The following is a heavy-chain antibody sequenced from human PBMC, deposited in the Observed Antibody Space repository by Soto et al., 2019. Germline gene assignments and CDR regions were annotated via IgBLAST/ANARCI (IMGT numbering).Heavy chain of an antibody. CDR2: INAGNGNT. Sequence: GASVEVSCKASGYTFTSYAMHWVRQAPGQRLEWMGWINAGNGNTKYSQKFQGRVTITRDTSASTAYMELSSLRSEDTAVYYCARDIMAAAPDYWGQGTLVTVSS. V-gene: IGHV1-3*01. CDR3: ARDIMAAAPDY. CDR1: GYTFTSYA. J-gene: IGHJ4*02. D-gene: IGHD6-13*01.